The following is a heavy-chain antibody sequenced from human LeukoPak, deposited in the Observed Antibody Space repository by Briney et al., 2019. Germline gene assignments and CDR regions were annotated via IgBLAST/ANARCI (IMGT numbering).Heavy chain of an antibody. CDR3: ARDFGKWDSSGYYPKYFDY. D-gene: IGHD3-22*01. J-gene: IGHJ4*02. CDR2: ITAYNGNT. Sequence: ASVKVSCKASGYTFTSYGISWVRQAPGQGLEWMGWITAYNGNTNYAQKLQGRVTMTTDTSTSTAYMELRSLRSDDTAVYYCARDFGKWDSSGYYPKYFDYWGQGTLVTVSS. CDR1: GYTFTSYG. V-gene: IGHV1-18*01.